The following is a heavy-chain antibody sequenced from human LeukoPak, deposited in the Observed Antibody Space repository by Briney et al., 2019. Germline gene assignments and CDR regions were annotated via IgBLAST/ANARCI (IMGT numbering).Heavy chain of an antibody. V-gene: IGHV1-8*01. J-gene: IGHJ6*02. CDR1: GYTFTSYD. D-gene: IGHD2-15*01. Sequence: ASVTVSCTASGYTFTSYDINWVRQATGQGLEWMGWMNPNSGNTGYAQKFQGRVTMTRNTSISTAYMELSSLRSEDTAVYYCARDCSGGSCYYYYYYYYGMDVWGQGTTVTVSS. CDR3: ARDCSGGSCYYYYYYYYGMDV. CDR2: MNPNSGNT.